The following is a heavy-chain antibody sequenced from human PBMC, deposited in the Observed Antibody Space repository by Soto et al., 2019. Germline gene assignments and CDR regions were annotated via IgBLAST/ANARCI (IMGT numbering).Heavy chain of an antibody. CDR3: ARDPQGNYCYIDY. CDR2: ISKDGNSK. CDR1: GFTFSNYA. J-gene: IGHJ4*02. D-gene: IGHD3-10*01. V-gene: IGHV3-30-3*01. Sequence: GGSLRLSCAASGFTFSNYAIHWVRQAPGKGLEWVTIISKDGNSKHYADSVKGRFTISRDNSKNTLFLQMNSLRPEDTAVYYCARDPQGNYCYIDYWGQGTPVTASS.